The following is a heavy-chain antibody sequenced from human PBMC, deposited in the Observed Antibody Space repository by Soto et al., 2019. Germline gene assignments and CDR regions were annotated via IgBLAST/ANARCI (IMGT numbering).Heavy chain of an antibody. J-gene: IGHJ6*02. CDR1: GFTFSSYA. CDR2: ISSGGST. Sequence: GGSLRLSCAASGFTFSSYAMSWVRQAPGKGLEWVSAISSGGSTYYADSVKGRFTISRDNSENTLYLQVNSLRAEDTAVYYCAFSYYYYYYGMDVWGRGTTVTVSS. CDR3: AFSYYYYYYGMDV. V-gene: IGHV3-23*01.